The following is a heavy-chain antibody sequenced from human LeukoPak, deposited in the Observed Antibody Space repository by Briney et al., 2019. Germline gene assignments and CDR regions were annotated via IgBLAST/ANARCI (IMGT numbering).Heavy chain of an antibody. CDR2: MNYGGTS. J-gene: IGHJ4*02. D-gene: IGHD4/OR15-4a*01. V-gene: IGHV4-39*07. CDR3: ARDLMGASHFDY. CDR1: GGSLSSSSTSY. Sequence: SETLSLTCTVSGGSLSSSSTSYWGWIRQPPGKGLEWIGSMNYGGTSHYNPSLRSRVTISIDTSKNQFSLKMSSVTAADTAVYYCARDLMGASHFDYWGQGTLVTVSS.